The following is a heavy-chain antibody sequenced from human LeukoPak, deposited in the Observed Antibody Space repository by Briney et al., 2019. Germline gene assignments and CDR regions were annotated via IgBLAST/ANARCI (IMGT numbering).Heavy chain of an antibody. D-gene: IGHD3-16*01. J-gene: IGHJ4*02. CDR3: AKEMAYGGGLDY. CDR2: TSWDGGST. Sequence: GGSLRLSCAASGFTFDDYTMHRVRQAPGKGLEWVSLTSWDGGSTYYVDSVKGRFTISRDNSKNSLYLQMNSLRTEDTALYYCAKEMAYGGGLDYWGQGTLVTVSS. V-gene: IGHV3-43*01. CDR1: GFTFDDYT.